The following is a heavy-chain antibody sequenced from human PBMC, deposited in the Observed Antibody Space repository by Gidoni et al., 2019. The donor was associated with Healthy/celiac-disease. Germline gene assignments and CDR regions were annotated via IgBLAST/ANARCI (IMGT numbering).Heavy chain of an antibody. V-gene: IGHV3-30-3*01. Sequence: QVQLVESGGGVVQPGRSLRLSCAASGFTFSSYAMHWVRQAPGKGLGWVAVISYDGSNKYYADSVKGRFTISRDNSKNTLYLQMNSLRAEDTAVYYCARFVVVPAASLDYWGQGTLVTVSS. D-gene: IGHD2-2*01. CDR2: ISYDGSNK. J-gene: IGHJ4*02. CDR1: GFTFSSYA. CDR3: ARFVVVPAASLDY.